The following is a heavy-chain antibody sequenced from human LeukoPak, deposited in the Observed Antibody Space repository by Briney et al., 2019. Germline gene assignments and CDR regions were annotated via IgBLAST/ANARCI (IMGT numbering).Heavy chain of an antibody. CDR2: IYSGGST. CDR1: GFTVSSNY. J-gene: IGHJ4*02. Sequence: PGGSLRFSCAASGFTVSSNYMSWVRQAPGKGLEWVSVIYSGGSTYYADSVKGRFTISRDNSKNTLYLQMNSLRAEDTAVYYCARALAVEDDYWGQGTLVTVSS. CDR3: ARALAVEDDY. V-gene: IGHV3-66*02.